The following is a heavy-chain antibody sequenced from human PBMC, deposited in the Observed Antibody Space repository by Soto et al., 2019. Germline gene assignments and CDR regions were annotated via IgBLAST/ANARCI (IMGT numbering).Heavy chain of an antibody. Sequence: KASETLSLTCTVSGGSVSSGSYYWSWIRQPPGKGLEWIGYIYYSGSTNYNPSLKSRVTISVDTSKNQFSLKLRSVTAADTAVYYCARASRRNWFDPWGQGTLVTVSS. CDR2: IYYSGST. CDR3: ARASRRNWFDP. CDR1: GGSVSSGSYY. J-gene: IGHJ5*02. V-gene: IGHV4-61*01.